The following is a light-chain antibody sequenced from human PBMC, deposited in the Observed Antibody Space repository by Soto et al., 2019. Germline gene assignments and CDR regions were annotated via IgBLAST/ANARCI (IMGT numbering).Light chain of an antibody. J-gene: IGKJ2*01. Sequence: DIQMTKAPSSLSASVGDRVTITCLARQSVYNYINFYQQRPGTDPKLLIYAASTLESGVPSTFSDSVSGPDFPLPIRSLQPSDFTTYYCQQSYGSPYTFGPGTKLEI. V-gene: IGKV1-39*01. CDR3: QQSYGSPYT. CDR2: AAS. CDR1: QSVYNY.